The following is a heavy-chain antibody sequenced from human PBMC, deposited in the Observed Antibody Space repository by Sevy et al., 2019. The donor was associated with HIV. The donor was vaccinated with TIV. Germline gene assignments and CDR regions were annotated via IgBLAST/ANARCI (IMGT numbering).Heavy chain of an antibody. CDR3: ARKYDSSGYFDY. CDR1: GFTFSRYA. D-gene: IGHD3-22*01. CDR2: ISGSGGSGDKT. J-gene: IGHJ4*02. Sequence: GGSLRLSCAASGFTFSRYAMNWVRQAPGKGLEWVSGISGSGGSGDKTNYADSVKGRFTISRDDSKNSLYLQLNGLRAEETAIYYCARKYDSSGYFDYWGQGTLVTVSS. V-gene: IGHV3-23*01.